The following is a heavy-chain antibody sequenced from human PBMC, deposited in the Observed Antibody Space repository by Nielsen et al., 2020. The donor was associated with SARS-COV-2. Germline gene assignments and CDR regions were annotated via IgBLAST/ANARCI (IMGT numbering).Heavy chain of an antibody. V-gene: IGHV4-59*08. CDR1: GGSISSYY. CDR3: ASEIVVVPAAISQKYYFDY. Sequence: SETLSLTCTVSGGSISSYYWSWIRQPPGKGLEWIGYIYYSGSTNYNPSLKSRVTISVDTSKNQFSLKLSSVTAADTAVYYCASEIVVVPAAISQKYYFDYWGQGTLVTVSS. J-gene: IGHJ4*02. CDR2: IYYSGST. D-gene: IGHD2-2*01.